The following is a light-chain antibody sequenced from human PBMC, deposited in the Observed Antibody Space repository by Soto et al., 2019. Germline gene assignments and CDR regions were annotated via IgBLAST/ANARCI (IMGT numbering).Light chain of an antibody. V-gene: IGLV1-44*01. CDR2: TND. J-gene: IGLJ1*01. CDR1: SSNIGTSS. CDR3: AVWDDSLNGHV. Sequence: SLLPQPPSASVTPGQTVTFSCSGSSSNIGTSSVHWYKHLPGTAPKPLIYTNDQRPSGVPDRFSGSKSGTSASLAISGLQSEDEADYYCAVWDDSLNGHVFGAGTKVTVL.